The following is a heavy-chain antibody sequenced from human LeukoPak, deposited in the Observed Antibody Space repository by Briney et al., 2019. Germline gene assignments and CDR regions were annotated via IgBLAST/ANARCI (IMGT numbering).Heavy chain of an antibody. V-gene: IGHV3-23*01. CDR1: GFTLRNYA. CDR2: ISGSGGST. J-gene: IGHJ4*02. CDR3: AKVLIDPGSSGD. D-gene: IGHD6-6*01. Sequence: PGGSLRLSCAASGFTLRNYAMSWVRQAPGKGLEWVSAISGSGGSTYYADSVKGRFTISRDNSKNTLYLQMNSLRAEDTAVYYCAKVLIDPGSSGDWGQGTLVTVSS.